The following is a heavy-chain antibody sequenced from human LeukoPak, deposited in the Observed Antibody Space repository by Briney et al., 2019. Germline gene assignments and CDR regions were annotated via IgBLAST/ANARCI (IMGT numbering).Heavy chain of an antibody. D-gene: IGHD3-22*01. CDR3: ARHRDYYDS. CDR2: SCSSGSA. CDR1: GASINNNS. Sequence: PSETLSLTCTVSGASINNNSWTWIRPPPRKGLDWIGYSCSSGSANDNPSLKSRVIISGDTSKNQISLNLTSVTAADTALYFCARHRDYYDSWGHGTLVTVSS. J-gene: IGHJ4*01. V-gene: IGHV4-59*08.